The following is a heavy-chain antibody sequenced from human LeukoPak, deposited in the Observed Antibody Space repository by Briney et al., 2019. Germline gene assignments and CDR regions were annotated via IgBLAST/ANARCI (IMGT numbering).Heavy chain of an antibody. Sequence: ASVKVSCKASGYTFTSYYVHWVRQAPGQGLEWMGWINPNSGGTNYAQKFQGRVTMTRDTSISTAYMELSRLRSDDTAVYYCARGLVTMMSYMDVWGKGTTVTVSS. J-gene: IGHJ6*03. CDR1: GYTFTSYY. D-gene: IGHD3-22*01. CDR3: ARGLVTMMSYMDV. CDR2: INPNSGGT. V-gene: IGHV1-2*02.